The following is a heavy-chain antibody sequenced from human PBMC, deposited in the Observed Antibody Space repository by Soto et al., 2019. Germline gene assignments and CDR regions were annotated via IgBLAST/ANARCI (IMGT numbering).Heavy chain of an antibody. CDR3: ARDAFEYDYSDYYYYYMDV. Sequence: QVQLVESGGGVVQPGRSLRLSCAASGFTFSSYGMHWVRQAPGKGLVWVAVIWYDGSNQYYADSVKGRFTISRDNSKNTLYLQMNSLRAEDTAVYYCARDAFEYDYSDYYYYYMDVWGKGTTVTVSS. D-gene: IGHD5-12*01. CDR2: IWYDGSNQ. CDR1: GFTFSSYG. J-gene: IGHJ6*03. V-gene: IGHV3-33*01.